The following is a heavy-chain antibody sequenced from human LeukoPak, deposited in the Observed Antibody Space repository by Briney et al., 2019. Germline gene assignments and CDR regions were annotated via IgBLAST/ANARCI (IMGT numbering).Heavy chain of an antibody. CDR1: GGSISSYY. V-gene: IGHV4-59*01. CDR3: ARVSSSTSWEGYYYYGMDV. D-gene: IGHD2-2*01. J-gene: IGHJ6*02. Sequence: SETLSLTCTVSGGSISSYYWSWIRQPPGNGLEWIGYIYYSGSTNYNPSLKSRVTISVDTSKNQFSLKLSSVTAADTAVYYCARVSSSTSWEGYYYYGMDVWGQGTTVTVSS. CDR2: IYYSGST.